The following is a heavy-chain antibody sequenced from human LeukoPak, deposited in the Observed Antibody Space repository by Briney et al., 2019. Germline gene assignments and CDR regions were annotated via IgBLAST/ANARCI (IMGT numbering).Heavy chain of an antibody. CDR1: GITFSTYW. D-gene: IGHD3-10*01. CDR2: INSDGSTT. Sequence: PGGSLRLSCAASGITFSTYWMHWVRQAPGKGLVWVSRINSDGSTTSYVDSVEGRFTISRDNAKNTLFLQMNSLRVEDTAVYYCARFIIYDGRDYWGQGTLVTVSS. V-gene: IGHV3-74*01. J-gene: IGHJ4*02. CDR3: ARFIIYDGRDY.